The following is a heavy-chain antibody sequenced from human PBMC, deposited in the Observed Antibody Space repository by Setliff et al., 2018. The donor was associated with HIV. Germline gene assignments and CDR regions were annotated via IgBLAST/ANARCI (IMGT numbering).Heavy chain of an antibody. J-gene: IGHJ4*02. D-gene: IGHD6-19*01. Sequence: KTSETLSLTCNVSGGSFSSSSYYWGWIRQPPGKGLEWIGSIYYSGSTYYNPSLKSRVTISVDTSKNQFSLKLSSVTAADTAVYYCASTGYSSGWSFDYWGQGTLVTVSS. CDR1: GGSFSSSSYY. CDR2: IYYSGST. CDR3: ASTGYSSGWSFDY. V-gene: IGHV4-39*07.